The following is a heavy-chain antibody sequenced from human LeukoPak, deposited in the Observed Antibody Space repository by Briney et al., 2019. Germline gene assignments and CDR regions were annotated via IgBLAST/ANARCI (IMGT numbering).Heavy chain of an antibody. CDR3: ARGRGPAMVTFMAY. CDR1: GFTFSNAW. V-gene: IGHV3-15*01. CDR2: IKSKTDGGTT. J-gene: IGHJ4*02. D-gene: IGHD5-18*01. Sequence: GGSLRLSCAASGFTFSNAWMSWVRQAPGKGLEWVGRIKSKTDGGTTDYAAPVKGGFTISRDDSKNTLYLQMNSLRSEDTAVYYCARGRGPAMVTFMAYWGQGTLVTVSS.